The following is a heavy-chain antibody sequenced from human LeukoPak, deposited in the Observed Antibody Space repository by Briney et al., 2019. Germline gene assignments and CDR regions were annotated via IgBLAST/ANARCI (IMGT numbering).Heavy chain of an antibody. CDR3: ARGNYGDYDDGGSYFDY. J-gene: IGHJ4*02. CDR1: GGSISSSSYY. V-gene: IGHV4-39*07. D-gene: IGHD4-17*01. CDR2: INHSGST. Sequence: PSETLSLTCTVSGGSISSSSYYWGWIRQPPGKGLEWIGEINHSGSTNYNPSLKSRVTISVDTSKNQFSLKLSSVTAADTAVYYCARGNYGDYDDGGSYFDYWGQGTLVTVSS.